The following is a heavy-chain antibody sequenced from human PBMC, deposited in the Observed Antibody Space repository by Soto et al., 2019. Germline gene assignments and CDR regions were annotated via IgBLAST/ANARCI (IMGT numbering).Heavy chain of an antibody. Sequence: QVQLVQSGAEVKKPGSSVKVSCKASGGTFSSYAISWVRQAPGQRLEWMGGIIPIFGTANYAQKFQGRVTITADESTSTAYMELSSLRSEDTAVYYCARVPYSYSSSWYWFDPWGQGTLVTVSS. CDR3: ARVPYSYSSSWYWFDP. CDR2: IIPIFGTA. CDR1: GGTFSSYA. D-gene: IGHD6-13*01. J-gene: IGHJ5*02. V-gene: IGHV1-69*01.